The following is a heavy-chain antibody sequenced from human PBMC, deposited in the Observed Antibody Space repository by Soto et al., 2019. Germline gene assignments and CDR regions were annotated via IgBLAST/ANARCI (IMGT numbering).Heavy chain of an antibody. J-gene: IGHJ4*02. Sequence: QVQLVESGGGVVQPGRSLRLSCAASGFTFSSYAMHWVRQAPGKGLEWVAVISYDGSNKYYADSVKGRFTISRDNSKNTLYLQMNSLRAEDTAAYYCARDLGTLRGYSYGQFDYWGQGTLVTVSS. CDR3: ARDLGTLRGYSYGQFDY. CDR1: GFTFSSYA. D-gene: IGHD5-18*01. V-gene: IGHV3-30-3*01. CDR2: ISYDGSNK.